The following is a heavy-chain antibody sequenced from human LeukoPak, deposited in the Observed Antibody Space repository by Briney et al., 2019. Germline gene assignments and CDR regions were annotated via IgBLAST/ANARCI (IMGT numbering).Heavy chain of an antibody. D-gene: IGHD3-3*01. Sequence: PGGSLRLSCAASGFTFSSYWMSWVRQAPGKGLEWVSYIGSSGSIIYYADSVKGRFTISRDNAKNSLYLQMNSLRAEDTAVYYCARDHHYDFWSGYYPGIWFDPWGQGTLVTVSS. CDR2: IGSSGSII. V-gene: IGHV3-48*04. J-gene: IGHJ5*02. CDR1: GFTFSSYW. CDR3: ARDHHYDFWSGYYPGIWFDP.